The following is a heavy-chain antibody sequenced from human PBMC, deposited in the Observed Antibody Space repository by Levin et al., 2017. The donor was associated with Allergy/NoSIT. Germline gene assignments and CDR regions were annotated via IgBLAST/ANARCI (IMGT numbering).Heavy chain of an antibody. CDR3: ARCNDHYDILTGPFDY. Sequence: GGSLRLSCAASGFTFSSYGMHWVRQAPGKGLEWVAVISYDGSNKYYADSVKGRFTISRDNSKNTLYLQMNSLRAEDTAVYYCARCNDHYDILTGPFDYWGQGTLVTVSS. CDR2: ISYDGSNK. J-gene: IGHJ4*02. D-gene: IGHD3-9*01. CDR1: GFTFSSYG. V-gene: IGHV3-30*03.